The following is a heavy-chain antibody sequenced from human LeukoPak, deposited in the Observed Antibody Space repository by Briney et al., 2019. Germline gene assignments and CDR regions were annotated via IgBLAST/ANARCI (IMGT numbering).Heavy chain of an antibody. Sequence: PGGSLRLSCAASGFTFSNAWMSWVRQAPGKGLEGVGRIKSKTDGGTTDYAAPVKGRFTISRDDSKNTLYLQMNSLKTEDTAVYYCHLYDILAGYKISANYYYYYMDVWGKGTTVTVSS. CDR3: HLYDILAGYKISANYYYYYMDV. D-gene: IGHD3-9*01. CDR2: IKSKTDGGTT. J-gene: IGHJ6*03. CDR1: GFTFSNAW. V-gene: IGHV3-15*01.